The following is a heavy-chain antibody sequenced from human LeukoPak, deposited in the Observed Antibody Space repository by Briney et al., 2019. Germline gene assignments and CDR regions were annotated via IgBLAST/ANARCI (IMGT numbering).Heavy chain of an antibody. D-gene: IGHD1-26*01. J-gene: IGHJ4*02. Sequence: PSETLSLTCTVSSGSIKFSSYYWSWVRQPPGKGLGWIGSIYYTGSTYYNSSLKSRVTISVDTSKNQFSLNLTSVTASDTAVYYCAGERGPYYHYFDYWGQGTLVTVSS. CDR2: IYYTGST. CDR1: SGSIKFSSYY. CDR3: AGERGPYYHYFDY. V-gene: IGHV4-39*02.